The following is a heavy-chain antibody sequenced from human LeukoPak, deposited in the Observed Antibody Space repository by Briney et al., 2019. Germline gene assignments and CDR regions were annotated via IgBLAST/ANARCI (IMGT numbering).Heavy chain of an antibody. CDR2: IHYSGST. CDR3: ARHHESVAIHTGLTAYSFDS. J-gene: IGHJ4*02. D-gene: IGHD1-20*01. V-gene: IGHV4-59*08. Sequence: SETLSLTCTVSSGSMSGYYWSWIRQPPGKGLEWIGYIHYSGSTNYNPPLRGQVAISLDKSKNQFSLRLNYVTAADPAVYYCARHHESVAIHTGLTAYSFDSWGQGTLVTVSA. CDR1: SGSMSGYY.